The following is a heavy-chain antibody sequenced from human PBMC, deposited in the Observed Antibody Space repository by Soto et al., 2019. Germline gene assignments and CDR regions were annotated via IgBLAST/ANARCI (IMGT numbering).Heavy chain of an antibody. V-gene: IGHV3-21*01. Sequence: GGSLRLSCAASGFTFSSYSMNWVRQAPGKGLEWVSSISSSSTYIYYADSVKGRFTISRDNAKNSLYLQMNSLRAEDTAVYYCARGLFYYDSSAYLGYWGQGTLVTVSS. CDR3: ARGLFYYDSSAYLGY. D-gene: IGHD3-22*01. CDR2: ISSSSTYI. CDR1: GFTFSSYS. J-gene: IGHJ4*02.